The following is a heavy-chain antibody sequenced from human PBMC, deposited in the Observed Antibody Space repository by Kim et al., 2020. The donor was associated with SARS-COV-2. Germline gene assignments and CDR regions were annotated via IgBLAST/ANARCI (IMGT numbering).Heavy chain of an antibody. CDR2: IDPSDSYT. J-gene: IGHJ4*02. CDR3: ARGEGGQPYYFGY. Sequence: GESLKISCKGSGYSFTSYWISWVRQMPGKGLEWMGRIDPSDSYTNYSPSFQGHVTISADKSISTAYLQWSSLKASDTAMYYCARGEGGQPYYFGYWGQGTLVTVSS. V-gene: IGHV5-10-1*01. D-gene: IGHD2-15*01. CDR1: GYSFTSYW.